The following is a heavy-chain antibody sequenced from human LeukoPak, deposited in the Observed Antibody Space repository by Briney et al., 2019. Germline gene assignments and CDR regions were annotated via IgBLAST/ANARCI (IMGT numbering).Heavy chain of an antibody. CDR1: GFTFSSYN. J-gene: IGHJ4*02. V-gene: IGHV3-21*01. D-gene: IGHD2-2*01. CDR2: ISSSSSYI. CDR3: ASLVVVPAAGDY. Sequence: GGSLRLSCAASGFTFSSYNMNWVRQAPGKGLEWVSSISSSSSYIYYADSVKGRLTISRDNAKNSLYLQMNSLRAEDTAVYYCASLVVVPAAGDYWGQGTLVTVSS.